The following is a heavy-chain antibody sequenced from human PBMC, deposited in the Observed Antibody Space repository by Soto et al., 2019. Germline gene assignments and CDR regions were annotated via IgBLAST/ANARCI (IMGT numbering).Heavy chain of an antibody. CDR2: ISAYDGKT. Sequence: ASVKVSCKTSGYTFNTYGINWVRQAPGQGLELMGWISAYDGKTTYAEKFQGRVTLTTDTSTSTAYMELRSLRSDDKAIYYCARDPHDFWTSYWFDPWGQGTPVTVSS. CDR3: ARDPHDFWTSYWFDP. CDR1: GYTFNTYG. J-gene: IGHJ5*02. D-gene: IGHD3-3*01. V-gene: IGHV1-18*01.